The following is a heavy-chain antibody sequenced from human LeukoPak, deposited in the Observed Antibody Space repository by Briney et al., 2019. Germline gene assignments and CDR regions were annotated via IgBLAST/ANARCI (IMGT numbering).Heavy chain of an antibody. CDR3: ARGTRDYYSRGLNWFDP. CDR1: GGTFSSYT. J-gene: IGHJ5*02. D-gene: IGHD4-17*01. CDR2: IIPVLGIA. Sequence: SVKVSCKASGGTFSSYTISWVRQAPGQGLEWMGRIIPVLGIANYAQKFQGRVTITADKSTSTAYMELSSLRSEDTAVYYCARGTRDYYSRGLNWFDPWGQGTLVTVSS. V-gene: IGHV1-69*02.